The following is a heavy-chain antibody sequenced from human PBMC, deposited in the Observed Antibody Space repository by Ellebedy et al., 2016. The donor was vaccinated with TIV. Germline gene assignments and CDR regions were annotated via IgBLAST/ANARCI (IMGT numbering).Heavy chain of an antibody. D-gene: IGHD3-10*01. Sequence: SETLSLXXAVYGGSFSGYYWSWIRQPPGKGLEWIGEINHSGSTNYNPSLKSRVTISVDTSKNQFSLKLSSVTAADTAVYYCARGSRITMVRGVIEGYYYYMDVWGKGTTVTVSS. CDR2: INHSGST. CDR1: GGSFSGYY. CDR3: ARGSRITMVRGVIEGYYYYMDV. J-gene: IGHJ6*03. V-gene: IGHV4-34*01.